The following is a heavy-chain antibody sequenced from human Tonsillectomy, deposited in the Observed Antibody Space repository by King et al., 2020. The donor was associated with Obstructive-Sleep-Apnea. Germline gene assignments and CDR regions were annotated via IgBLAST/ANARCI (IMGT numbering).Heavy chain of an antibody. D-gene: IGHD2-2*02. Sequence: VQLVESGGGLVKPGGSLRLSCAASGFTFSSYSMNWVRQAPGKGLERVSSISSSSSYIYSADSVKGRFTISRDNAKNSLYLQMNSLRAEDTAVYYCARDGLRYCSSTSCYKDYWGQGTLVTVSS. CDR2: ISSSSSYI. CDR1: GFTFSSYS. J-gene: IGHJ4*02. CDR3: ARDGLRYCSSTSCYKDY. V-gene: IGHV3-21*01.